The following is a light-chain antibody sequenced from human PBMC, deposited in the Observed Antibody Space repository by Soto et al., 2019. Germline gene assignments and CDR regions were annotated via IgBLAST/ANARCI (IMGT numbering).Light chain of an antibody. Sequence: QSVLTQPPSASGTPGQRVTISCSGSSSNIGSNSVYWYQQFPGTVPKLLIYRNNQRPSGVPDRFSGSKSGTSASLAISGLRSEDEADYYCAAWDDSLSGLYVFGTGTKVTVL. V-gene: IGLV1-47*01. CDR1: SSNIGSNS. CDR3: AAWDDSLSGLYV. CDR2: RNN. J-gene: IGLJ1*01.